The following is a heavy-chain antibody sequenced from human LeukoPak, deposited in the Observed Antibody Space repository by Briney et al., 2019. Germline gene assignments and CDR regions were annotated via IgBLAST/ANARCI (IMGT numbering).Heavy chain of an antibody. CDR2: INPNSGGT. Sequence: ASVKVSCKASGYTFTGYYMHWVRQAPGQGLEWMGWINPNSGGTNYAQKFQGRVTMTRDTSISTAYMELSRLRSDDTAVYYCARDSGPYYDSSGYYYTGYFDYWGQGTLVTVSS. V-gene: IGHV1-2*02. CDR3: ARDSGPYYDSSGYYYTGYFDY. D-gene: IGHD3-22*01. CDR1: GYTFTGYY. J-gene: IGHJ4*02.